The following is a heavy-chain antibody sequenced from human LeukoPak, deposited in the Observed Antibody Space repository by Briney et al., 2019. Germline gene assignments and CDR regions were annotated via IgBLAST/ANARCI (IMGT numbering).Heavy chain of an antibody. CDR1: GGSISTYY. CDR2: IYHTGST. V-gene: IGHV4-59*01. Sequence: PSETLSLTCTVSGGSISTYYWSWIRQSPGKGLEWIGHIYHTGSTNYNPSLKSRVTISVDTSKNQFSLKLSSVTAADTAVYYCARRGYYDSSGYYDDWYFDLWGRGTLVSVSS. CDR3: ARRGYYDSSGYYDDWYFDL. J-gene: IGHJ2*01. D-gene: IGHD3-22*01.